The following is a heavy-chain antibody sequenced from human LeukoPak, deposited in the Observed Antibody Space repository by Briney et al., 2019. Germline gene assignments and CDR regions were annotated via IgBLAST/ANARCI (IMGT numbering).Heavy chain of an antibody. CDR2: IYYSGST. CDR1: GGSISSYY. J-gene: IGHJ3*02. D-gene: IGHD3-3*01. CDR3: ARDRRAYYDFWSGYYGDAFDI. Sequence: SETLSLTCTVSGGSISSYYWSWIRQPPGKGLEWIGYIYYSGSTNYNPSLKSRVTISVDTSKNQFSLKLSSVTAADTAVYYCARDRRAYYDFWSGYYGDAFDIWGQGTMVTVSS. V-gene: IGHV4-59*01.